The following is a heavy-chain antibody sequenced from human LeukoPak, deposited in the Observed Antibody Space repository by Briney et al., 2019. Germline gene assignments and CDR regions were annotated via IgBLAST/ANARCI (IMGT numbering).Heavy chain of an antibody. D-gene: IGHD3-22*01. V-gene: IGHV4-34*01. CDR2: INYSGST. J-gene: IGHJ5*02. Sequence: SETLSLTCAVYGGSFSGYQWSWIRHPPAKGLEWMGEINYSGSTNYNPSLKSRVNISVDKSKNQFSLKLNSVTGADTVVYYGGRPSIYYDCSGCLSWVQGRLVTVSS. CDR3: GRPSIYYDCSGCLS. CDR1: GGSFSGYQ.